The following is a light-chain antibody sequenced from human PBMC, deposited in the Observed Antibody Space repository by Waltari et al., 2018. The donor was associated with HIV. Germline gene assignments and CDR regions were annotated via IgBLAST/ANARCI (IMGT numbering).Light chain of an antibody. Sequence: IKMTQSPSSLSGCVGDIIALTCRASQSITRYLNWYQEIPGKGPRLLIYATSTLQSGVPSRFSGSVSGTDFTLTISSLQPEDFATYDCQQSYSTPLTFGGGTKVEIK. CDR2: ATS. CDR3: QQSYSTPLT. J-gene: IGKJ4*01. V-gene: IGKV1-39*01. CDR1: QSITRY.